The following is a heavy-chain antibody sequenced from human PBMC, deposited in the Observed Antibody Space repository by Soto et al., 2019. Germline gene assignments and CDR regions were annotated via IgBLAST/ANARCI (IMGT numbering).Heavy chain of an antibody. CDR2: INHSGST. CDR1: GGSFSGYY. D-gene: IGHD6-6*01. Sequence: SETLCLTCVVYGGSFSGYYWSWIRQPPGKGLEGIGEINHSGSTNYNPSLKSRVTISVDTSKNQFSLKLRSVTAADTAVYYCARGRRGGIADRPHYFDYWGQGTMVTVSS. V-gene: IGHV4-34*01. J-gene: IGHJ4*02. CDR3: ARGRRGGIADRPHYFDY.